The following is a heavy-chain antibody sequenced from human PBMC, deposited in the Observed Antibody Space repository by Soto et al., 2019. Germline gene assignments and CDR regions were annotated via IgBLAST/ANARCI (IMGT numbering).Heavy chain of an antibody. CDR2: IYWNDDK. Sequence: QITLKESGPPLVKPTQTLTLTCTFSGFSLSTSGVGVGWIRQPPGKALEWLALIYWNDDKRYSPSLKSRLTITKDTSKNQVVLTMTNMDPVDTATYYCAHILPIMITFGGVIVGNWFDPWGQGTLVTVSS. D-gene: IGHD3-16*02. CDR3: AHILPIMITFGGVIVGNWFDP. V-gene: IGHV2-5*01. J-gene: IGHJ5*02. CDR1: GFSLSTSGVG.